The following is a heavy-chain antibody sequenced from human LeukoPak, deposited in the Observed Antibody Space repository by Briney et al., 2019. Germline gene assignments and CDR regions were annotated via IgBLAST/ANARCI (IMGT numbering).Heavy chain of an antibody. Sequence: ASVKDSCKASGYTFTNYYIQWLRQAPGQGLECMGVINPSDGATTYAQKFQGRVTMTRDTSTSTLYMELSSLTSEDTAVYYCARDYYDGSDSLGSFDYWGQGTLVTVSS. CDR1: GYTFTNYY. V-gene: IGHV1-46*01. CDR3: ARDYYDGSDSLGSFDY. CDR2: INPSDGAT. D-gene: IGHD3-22*01. J-gene: IGHJ4*02.